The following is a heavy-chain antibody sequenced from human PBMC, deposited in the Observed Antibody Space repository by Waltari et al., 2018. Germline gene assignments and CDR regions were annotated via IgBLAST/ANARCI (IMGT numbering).Heavy chain of an antibody. V-gene: IGHV1-69*12. Sequence: QVQLVQSGAAVKKPGSSVKVSCRAAGGTSNSYAISWVRQGPGQGLEWMGGIIPFLGIADYAQKFQGRVTITADESTTTAYMDLSSLRSDDTAVYYCARRSNSDYILDYWGQGTLVTVFS. CDR1: GGTSNSYA. D-gene: IGHD4-4*01. CDR2: IIPFLGIA. J-gene: IGHJ4*02. CDR3: ARRSNSDYILDY.